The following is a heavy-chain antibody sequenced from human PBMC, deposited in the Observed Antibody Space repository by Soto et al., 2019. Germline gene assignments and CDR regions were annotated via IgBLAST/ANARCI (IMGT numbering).Heavy chain of an antibody. CDR3: ARSYSSGWEFDY. V-gene: IGHV3-11*01. D-gene: IGHD6-19*01. J-gene: IGHJ4*02. CDR1: GFTFSNYY. CDR2: ISSTGRTI. Sequence: GGSLRLACGASGFTFSNYYMSWIRQAPGKGLEWVSYISSTGRTIYYADSVKGRFTVSRDNAQNSLSLKLNSLRVEDTAVYYCARSYSSGWEFDYWGQGTQVTVS.